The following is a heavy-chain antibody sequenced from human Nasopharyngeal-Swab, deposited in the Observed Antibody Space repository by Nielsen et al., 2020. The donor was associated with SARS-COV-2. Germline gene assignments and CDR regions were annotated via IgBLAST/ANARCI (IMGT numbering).Heavy chain of an antibody. D-gene: IGHD3-3*01. V-gene: IGHV4-34*01. CDR3: ARGIGTRLRFHRYYMDV. CDR1: GGSFSGYY. J-gene: IGHJ6*03. CDR2: INHSGST. Sequence: SQTLSLTCAVYGGSFSGYYWSWIRQHPGKGLEWIGEINHSGSTNYNPSLKSRVTISVDTSKNQFSLKLSSVTAADTAVYYCARGIGTRLRFHRYYMDVWGKGTTVTVSS.